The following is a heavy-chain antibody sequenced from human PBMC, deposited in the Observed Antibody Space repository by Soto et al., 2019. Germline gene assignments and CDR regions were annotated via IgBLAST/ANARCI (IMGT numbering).Heavy chain of an antibody. CDR2: INASSGST. J-gene: IGHJ4*02. V-gene: IGHV1-46*01. CDR1: GYTFTTSY. Sequence: QVQLVQSGAEVKKPGASVTASCQASGYTFTTSYVHWLRQAPGQGLELMGLINASSGSTTYAQKFQGRVTVTRDTSTSTLYMELSSLRAEDTAVYYCARDQDCSTTSCYSLEIDYWGQGTLVTVSS. D-gene: IGHD2-2*01. CDR3: ARDQDCSTTSCYSLEIDY.